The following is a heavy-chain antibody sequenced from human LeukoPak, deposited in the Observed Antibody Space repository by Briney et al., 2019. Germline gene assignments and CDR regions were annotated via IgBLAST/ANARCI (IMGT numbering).Heavy chain of an antibody. D-gene: IGHD2-8*01. J-gene: IGHJ5*02. CDR2: ISSSSSTI. Sequence: PGGSLRLSCAASGFTFSSYSMNWVRQAPGKGLEWVSYISSSSSTIYYADSVKGRFTISRDNAKNSLYLQMNSLRAEDTAVYYCARAPIPYAIRNNWFDPWGQGTLVTVSS. CDR1: GFTFSSYS. CDR3: ARAPIPYAIRNNWFDP. V-gene: IGHV3-48*01.